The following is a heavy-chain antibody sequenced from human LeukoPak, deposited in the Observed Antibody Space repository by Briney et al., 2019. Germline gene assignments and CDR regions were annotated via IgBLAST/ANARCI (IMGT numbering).Heavy chain of an antibody. J-gene: IGHJ4*02. V-gene: IGHV3-23*01. CDR3: ARRAGAYSHPYDY. CDR2: ISNSGGST. CDR1: GFTFSSYA. D-gene: IGHD4/OR15-4a*01. Sequence: GGSLRLSCAASGFTFSSYAMSWVRQAPGKGLEWVSVISNSGGSTDYADSVKGRFTISRDNSKNTLYLQMNSLRAEDTAVYYCARRAGAYSHPYDYWGQGTLVTVSS.